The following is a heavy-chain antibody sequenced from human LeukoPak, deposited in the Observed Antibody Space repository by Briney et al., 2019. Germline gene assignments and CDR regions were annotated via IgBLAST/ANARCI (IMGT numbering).Heavy chain of an antibody. CDR1: GFTFSSYA. J-gene: IGHJ4*02. CDR3: AKAEEPLRFLEWFDY. D-gene: IGHD3-3*01. V-gene: IGHV3-23*01. CDR2: ISGSGGST. Sequence: GGSLRLSCAASGFTFSSYAMSWVRQAPGKGLEWVSAISGSGGSTYYVDSVKGRFTISRDNSKNTLYLQMNSLRAEDTAVYYCAKAEEPLRFLEWFDYWGQGTLVTVSS.